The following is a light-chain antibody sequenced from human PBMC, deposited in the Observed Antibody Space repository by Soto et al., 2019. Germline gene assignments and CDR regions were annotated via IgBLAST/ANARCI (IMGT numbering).Light chain of an antibody. CDR3: QQRGNWPLT. CDR1: QSVDSGY. J-gene: IGKJ5*01. CDR2: DAS. Sequence: EIVLTQSPGTLSLSPGERATLSCRVSQSVDSGYLAWYQQKPGQAPRLLIFDASNRAPGVPARFSGSGSGTDFTLTISSLEPEDFAVYYCQQRGNWPLTFGQGTRLEIK. V-gene: IGKV3D-20*02.